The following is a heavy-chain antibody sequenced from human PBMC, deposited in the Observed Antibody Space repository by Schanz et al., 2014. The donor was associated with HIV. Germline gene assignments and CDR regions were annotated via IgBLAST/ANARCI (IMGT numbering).Heavy chain of an antibody. CDR2: MNPNTGNT. J-gene: IGHJ5*02. D-gene: IGHD3-22*01. V-gene: IGHV1-8*01. CDR1: GYTFTIYD. CDR3: ARGRRDVSMIVLYWLDP. Sequence: QVQLVQSGAEVQKPGASVKVSCKASGYTFTIYDINWVRQAPGQGLEWMGWMNPNTGNTAYAQKFQGRVTMTRDTSMNTAYMELSSLRADDTAVYYCARGRRDVSMIVLYWLDPWGQGTLVTVSS.